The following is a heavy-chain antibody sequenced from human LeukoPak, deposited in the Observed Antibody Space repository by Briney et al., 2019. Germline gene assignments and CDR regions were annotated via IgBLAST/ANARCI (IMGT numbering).Heavy chain of an antibody. CDR2: IYYSGGT. CDR3: ARHSLYGSGSYPRPFDY. CDR1: GGSISGYY. D-gene: IGHD3-10*01. J-gene: IGHJ4*02. V-gene: IGHV4-59*08. Sequence: PSETLSLTCSVSGGSISGYYWSWIRQPPGKGLECIGYIYYSGGTSYNPSLKSRVTISLDTSGNQFSLKLSSVTAADTAVYYCARHSLYGSGSYPRPFDYWGRGTLVTVSS.